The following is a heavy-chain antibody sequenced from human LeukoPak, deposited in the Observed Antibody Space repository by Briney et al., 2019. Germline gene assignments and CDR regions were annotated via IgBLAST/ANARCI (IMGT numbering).Heavy chain of an antibody. V-gene: IGHV3-74*01. CDR2: IKSNGSST. Sequence: GGSLRLSCAASGFTFSTYWMHWVRQAPGKGLMWVSHIKSNGSSTYYADSVKGRFTISRDNAKNTLYLQMNSLRAEDTAVYYCARSHEGLDCWGQGTLVTVSS. J-gene: IGHJ4*02. CDR3: ARSHEGLDC. CDR1: GFTFSTYW. D-gene: IGHD1-26*01.